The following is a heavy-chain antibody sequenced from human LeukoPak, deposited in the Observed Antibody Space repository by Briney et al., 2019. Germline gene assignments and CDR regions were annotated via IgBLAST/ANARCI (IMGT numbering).Heavy chain of an antibody. CDR2: IIPIFGTA. Sequence: SVKVSCEASGGTFSSYAISWVRQAPGQGLEWMGGIIPIFGTANYAQKFQGRVTITADESTSTAYMELSSLRSEDTAVYYCARVVDDRQQLVIDYWGQGTLVTVSS. J-gene: IGHJ4*02. CDR1: GGTFSSYA. V-gene: IGHV1-69*13. D-gene: IGHD6-13*01. CDR3: ARVVDDRQQLVIDY.